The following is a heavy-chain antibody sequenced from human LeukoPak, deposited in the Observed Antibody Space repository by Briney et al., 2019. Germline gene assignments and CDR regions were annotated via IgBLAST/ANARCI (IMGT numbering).Heavy chain of an antibody. J-gene: IGHJ5*02. V-gene: IGHV1-46*01. CDR3: ARDLGLRGVTNWFDP. D-gene: IGHD3-10*01. CDR1: AYTLSNYL. Sequence: ASVKVSCKASAYTLSNYLMHWVRQAPGQGLEWMGIIDPSGGSTDYAQKFQGRVTMTRDTSTTTVYMELSSLRSEDTAVYYCARDLGLRGVTNWFDPWGQGTLVTVSS. CDR2: IDPSGGST.